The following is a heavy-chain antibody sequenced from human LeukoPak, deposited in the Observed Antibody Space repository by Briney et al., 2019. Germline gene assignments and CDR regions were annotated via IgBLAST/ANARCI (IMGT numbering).Heavy chain of an antibody. Sequence: ASVKVSCKASGYTFTSYYMHWVRQAPGQGLEGMGIINPSGGSTSYAQKFQGRVTMTRDMSTSTVYMELSSLRSEDTAVYYCARGSMVRETKYYYYYYMDVWGKGTTVTVSS. V-gene: IGHV1-46*01. J-gene: IGHJ6*03. CDR1: GYTFTSYY. D-gene: IGHD3-10*01. CDR2: INPSGGST. CDR3: ARGSMVRETKYYYYYYMDV.